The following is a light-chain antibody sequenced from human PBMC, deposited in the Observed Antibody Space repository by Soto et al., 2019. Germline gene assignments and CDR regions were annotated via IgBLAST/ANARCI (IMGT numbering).Light chain of an antibody. CDR1: QSVYTT. CDR3: QQYNKWPLS. J-gene: IGKJ4*01. V-gene: IGKV3-15*01. CDR2: SVS. Sequence: EIVMTQSPATLSVSPGERATLSCRASQSVYTTLAWYQQRPGQAPRLLIYSVSTRATGTPARFSGSGSGTEFTLTISSLQSEDVAVYYCQQYNKWPLSFGGGTTVEIK.